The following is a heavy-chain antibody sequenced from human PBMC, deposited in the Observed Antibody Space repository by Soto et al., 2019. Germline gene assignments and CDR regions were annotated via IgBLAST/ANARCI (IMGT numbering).Heavy chain of an antibody. V-gene: IGHV3-30*18. J-gene: IGHJ5*02. Sequence: PGGSLRLSCAASGFTFSSYGMHWVRQAPGKGLEWVAVISYDGSNKYYADSVKGRFTISRDNSKNTLYLQMNSLRAEDTAIYYCAKCLSADYITNLITWGQGTVVTVSS. CDR3: AKCLSADYITNLIT. CDR2: ISYDGSNK. D-gene: IGHD4-4*01. CDR1: GFTFSSYG.